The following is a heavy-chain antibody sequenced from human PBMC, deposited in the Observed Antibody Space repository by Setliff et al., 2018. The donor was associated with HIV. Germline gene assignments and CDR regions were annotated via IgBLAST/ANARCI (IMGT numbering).Heavy chain of an antibody. J-gene: IGHJ4*02. D-gene: IGHD6-13*01. Sequence: PSETLSLTCTVSGDSITNSFYFWAWIRQPPGKGLEWIGSIYYGGIIGYNPSLKSRVTISVDTPKNQFSLRLDSVTAADTAIHYCARQVKYSSSPLHFDSWGQGTLVTVSS. V-gene: IGHV4-39*01. CDR3: ARQVKYSSSPLHFDS. CDR1: GDSITNSFYF. CDR2: IYYGGII.